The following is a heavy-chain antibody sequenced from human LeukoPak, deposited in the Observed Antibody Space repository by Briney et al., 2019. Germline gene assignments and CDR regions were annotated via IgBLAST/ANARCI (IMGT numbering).Heavy chain of an antibody. J-gene: IGHJ4*02. Sequence: ASVKVSCKASGYTFTSYDINWVRQATGQGLEWMGWMNPNSGNTGYAQKFQGRVTMTRNTSISTAYMELSSLRSEDTAVYYCARRALWFGGELTYWGQGTLVTVPS. CDR2: MNPNSGNT. D-gene: IGHD3-10*01. V-gene: IGHV1-8*01. CDR1: GYTFTSYD. CDR3: ARRALWFGGELTY.